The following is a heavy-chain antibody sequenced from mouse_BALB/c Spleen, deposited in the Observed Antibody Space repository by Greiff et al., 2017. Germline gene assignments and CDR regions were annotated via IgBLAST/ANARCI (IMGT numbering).Heavy chain of an antibody. V-gene: IGHV1-87*01. CDR3: AAYSYGDAMDY. CDR2: IYPGDGDT. J-gene: IGHJ4*01. D-gene: IGHD1-1*01. CDR1: GYTFTSYW. Sequence: QVQLQQSGAELARPGASVKLSCKASGYTFTSYWMQWVKQRPGQGLEWIGAIYPGDGDTRYTQKFKGKATLTADKSSSTAYMQLSSLASEDSAVYYCAAYSYGDAMDYWGQGTSVTVSS.